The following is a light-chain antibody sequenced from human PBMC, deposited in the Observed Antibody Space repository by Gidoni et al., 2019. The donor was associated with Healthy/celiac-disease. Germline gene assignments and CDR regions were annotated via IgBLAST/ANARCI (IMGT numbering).Light chain of an antibody. CDR3: QQRSNWPPWT. Sequence: IVVTQSPATLSLSPGERATLTCRARQSVSSYLAWYQQKPGQAPRLLIYDASNRATGIPARFSGSGSGTDFTLTISSLEPEDFAVYYCQQRSNWPPWTFGQGTKVEIK. CDR2: DAS. CDR1: QSVSSY. V-gene: IGKV3-11*01. J-gene: IGKJ1*01.